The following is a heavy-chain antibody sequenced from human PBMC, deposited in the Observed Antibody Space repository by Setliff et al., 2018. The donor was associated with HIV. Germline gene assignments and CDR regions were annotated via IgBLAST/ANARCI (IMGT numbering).Heavy chain of an antibody. CDR3: TREGRGDPAMATTRTDY. J-gene: IGHJ4*02. D-gene: IGHD1-1*01. Sequence: PSETLSLTCSVSGDSISSGSYFWGWIRQTPGKGLEWIGNIYYTGFAYYNPSLKSRVTIFLDTSKTHFFLNFTSVTDADTAVYFCTREGRGDPAMATTRTDYWGQGKLVTVSS. CDR2: IYYTGFA. V-gene: IGHV4-39*02. CDR1: GDSISSGSYF.